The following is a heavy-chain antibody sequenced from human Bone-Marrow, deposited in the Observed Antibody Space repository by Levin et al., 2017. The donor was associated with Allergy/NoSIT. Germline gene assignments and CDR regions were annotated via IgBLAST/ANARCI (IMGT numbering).Heavy chain of an antibody. Sequence: ASGPTLVKPTQSLTLTCTFSEFSLTTSGTAVGWIRQPPGKALEWLAVVYWDDDKRYSPSLKSKITITRDISKNQVVLKMTNMDPLDTGTYYWGILSGKWGQGTLVIVSS. D-gene: IGHD3-16*02. CDR3: GILSGK. CDR2: VYWDDDK. CDR1: EFSLTTSGTA. V-gene: IGHV2-5*02. J-gene: IGHJ4*02.